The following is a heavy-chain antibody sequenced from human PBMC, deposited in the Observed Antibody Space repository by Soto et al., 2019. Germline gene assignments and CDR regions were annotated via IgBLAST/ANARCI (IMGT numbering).Heavy chain of an antibody. Sequence: EVQLLESGGGLVQPGGSLRLSCAASGFTFGTYAMSWVRQAPGKGLDWVSTISGGGGSTYYADSVKGRFTISRDNSKSTLYLQMNSLRAEDTVVYYCAKYSEHSGYDGTYFDYWGQGSLVTVSS. CDR2: ISGGGGST. V-gene: IGHV3-23*01. CDR1: GFTFGTYA. CDR3: AKYSEHSGYDGTYFDY. J-gene: IGHJ4*02. D-gene: IGHD5-12*01.